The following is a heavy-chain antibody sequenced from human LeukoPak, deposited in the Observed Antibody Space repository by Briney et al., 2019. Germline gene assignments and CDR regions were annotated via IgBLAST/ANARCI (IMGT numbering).Heavy chain of an antibody. CDR1: GYTFTSYG. D-gene: IGHD3-10*01. V-gene: IGHV1-18*01. Sequence: GASVKVSCKASGYTFTSYGISWVRQAPGQGLEWMGWISAYNGNTNYAQKLQGRVTMTTDTSTSTAYMELRSLRSDDTAVYYCARDMELGSYSPGGWFDPWGQGTLVTVSS. J-gene: IGHJ5*02. CDR2: ISAYNGNT. CDR3: ARDMELGSYSPGGWFDP.